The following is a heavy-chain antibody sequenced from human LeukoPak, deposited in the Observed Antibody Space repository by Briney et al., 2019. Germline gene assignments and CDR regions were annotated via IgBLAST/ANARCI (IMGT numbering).Heavy chain of an antibody. J-gene: IGHJ4*02. Sequence: PSETLSRTCAVYGGSFSGYYWSWIRQPPGKGLQWIGEISHSGSTNYNPSLKSRVTISVDTSKNQFSLKLSSVTAADTAVYYCARGVDTAMDGAVYWSQGTLVTVSS. CDR3: ARGVDTAMDGAVY. CDR1: GGSFSGYY. V-gene: IGHV4-34*01. D-gene: IGHD5-18*01. CDR2: ISHSGST.